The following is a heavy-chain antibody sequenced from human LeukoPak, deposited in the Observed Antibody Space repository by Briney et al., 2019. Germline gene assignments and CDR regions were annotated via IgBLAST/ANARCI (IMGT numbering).Heavy chain of an antibody. V-gene: IGHV3-9*01. CDR2: ISRDSGTI. Sequence: PGRSLRLSCAASGFIFNDYAMHWVRQAPGKGLEWVSGISRDSGTIVYADSVKGRFTISRDNTKNTVYLRMHSLRPEDTAVYYCAKDRGIGQLLLRETGYFDYWGQGTLVTVSS. CDR3: AKDRGIGQLLLRETGYFDY. CDR1: GFIFNDYA. J-gene: IGHJ4*02. D-gene: IGHD5-24*01.